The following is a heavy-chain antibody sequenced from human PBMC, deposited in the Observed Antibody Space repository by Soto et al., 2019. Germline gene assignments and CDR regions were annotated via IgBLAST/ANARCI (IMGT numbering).Heavy chain of an antibody. J-gene: IGHJ6*02. V-gene: IGHV4-59*01. CDR3: ARVLMTTVTVGGMDV. D-gene: IGHD4-17*01. Sequence: QVQLQESGPGLVKPSETLSLTCTVSGGSISSYYWSWIRQPPGKGLEWIGYIYYSGSTNYNPSLKSRVTISVDTSKNQVSLKRSSVTAADTAVYYCARVLMTTVTVGGMDVWGQGPTVTVSS. CDR2: IYYSGST. CDR1: GGSISSYY.